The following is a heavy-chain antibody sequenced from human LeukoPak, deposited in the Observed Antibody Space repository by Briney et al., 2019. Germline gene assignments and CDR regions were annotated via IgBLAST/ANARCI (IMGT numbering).Heavy chain of an antibody. CDR1: GFTFSSFA. CDR3: ARTNPWELKYYFDY. CDR2: IFYSGIT. D-gene: IGHD1-7*01. J-gene: IGHJ4*02. Sequence: GSLRLSCAASGFTFSSFAMSWVRQAPGKGLEWVGYIFYSGITNYNPSLKSRVTISVDTSKNQFSLKLSSVTAADTAVYYCARTNPWELKYYFDYWGQGTLVTVSS. V-gene: IGHV4-59*01.